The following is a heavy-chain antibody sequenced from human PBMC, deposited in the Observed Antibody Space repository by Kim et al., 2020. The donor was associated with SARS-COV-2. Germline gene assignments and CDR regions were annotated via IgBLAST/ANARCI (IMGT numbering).Heavy chain of an antibody. CDR2: FDPEDGET. J-gene: IGHJ6*01. CDR1: GYTLTELS. Sequence: ASVKVSCKVSGYTLTELSMHWVRQAPGKGLDWMGGFDPEDGETIYAQKFQGRVTMTEVTSTDTSFMVLSSLRSEDTAVYYCATAAAVVVPAAMMERDYYY. CDR3: ATAAAVVVPAAMMERDYYY. V-gene: IGHV1-24*01. D-gene: IGHD2-2*01.